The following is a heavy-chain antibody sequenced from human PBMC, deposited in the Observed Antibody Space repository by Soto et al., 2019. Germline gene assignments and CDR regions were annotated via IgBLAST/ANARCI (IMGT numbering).Heavy chain of an antibody. CDR3: VRLSGGPRY. Sequence: EVQLVESGGGLVKPGGSLRLSCAASGFTFSSDHMSWVRQAPGQGLEWVAGFYGDGATSYADSAKGRFTISRDNSKNTLSLQMNRLRAEDTAHYYCVRLSGGPRYWGQGTLVTVSS. D-gene: IGHD3-10*01. V-gene: IGHV3-66*04. J-gene: IGHJ4*02. CDR2: FYGDGAT. CDR1: GFTFSSDH.